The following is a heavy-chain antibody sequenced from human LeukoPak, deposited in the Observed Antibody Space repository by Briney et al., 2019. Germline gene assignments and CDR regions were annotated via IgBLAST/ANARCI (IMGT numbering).Heavy chain of an antibody. Sequence: PGGSLRLSCAASGFTFSSYSMNWVRQAPGKGLEWVSYISSSSSTIYYADSVKGRFTISRDNSKNTLYLQMNSLRAEDTAVYYCARDMSLYYYGSGSSDWGQGTLVTVSS. CDR1: GFTFSSYS. J-gene: IGHJ4*02. D-gene: IGHD3-10*01. CDR2: ISSSSSTI. CDR3: ARDMSLYYYGSGSSD. V-gene: IGHV3-48*01.